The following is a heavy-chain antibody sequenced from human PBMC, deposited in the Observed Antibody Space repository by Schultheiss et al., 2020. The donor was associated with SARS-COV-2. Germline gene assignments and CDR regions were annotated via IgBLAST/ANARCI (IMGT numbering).Heavy chain of an antibody. V-gene: IGHV1-69*06. CDR1: GGTFSSYA. Sequence: SVKVSCKASGGTFSSYAISWVRQAPGQGLEWMGGIVPIFGTANYAQKFQGRVTITADKSTSTAYMELSSLRSEDTAVYYCARGQPHQDIVATVGWFDPWGQGTLVTVSS. CDR3: ARGQPHQDIVATVGWFDP. D-gene: IGHD5-12*01. J-gene: IGHJ5*02. CDR2: IVPIFGTA.